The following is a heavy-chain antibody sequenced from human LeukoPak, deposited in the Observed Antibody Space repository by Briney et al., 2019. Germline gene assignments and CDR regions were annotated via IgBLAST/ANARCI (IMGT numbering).Heavy chain of an antibody. V-gene: IGHV4-59*08. CDR3: ARLTRFVSGVLNPLDS. CDR1: GGSIGNYC. J-gene: IGHJ4*02. CDR2: VYSSGYS. D-gene: IGHD3-3*01. Sequence: SETLSLTCTVSGGSIGNYCWSWIRQPPGKGLEWIGYVYSSGYSKHNPSLKSRVAISVDTSNNQFSLRLSSVTAADTAVYYCARLTRFVSGVLNPLDSWGQGTLVTVSS.